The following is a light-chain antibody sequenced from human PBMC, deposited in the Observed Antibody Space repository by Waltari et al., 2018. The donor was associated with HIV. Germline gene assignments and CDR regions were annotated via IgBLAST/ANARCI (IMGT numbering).Light chain of an antibody. CDR2: EVT. CDR3: SSYTSSSTLV. CDR1: SSDVGGYNS. V-gene: IGLV2-14*01. Sequence: QSALTQPASVSGSPGQSITIPCTGTSSDVGGYNSVSWFQQRPGKAPKLIVYEVTHRPSGVSNRFSASKSGNTASLTISGVQAEDEADYYCSSYTSSSTLVFGGGTKLTVL. J-gene: IGLJ2*01.